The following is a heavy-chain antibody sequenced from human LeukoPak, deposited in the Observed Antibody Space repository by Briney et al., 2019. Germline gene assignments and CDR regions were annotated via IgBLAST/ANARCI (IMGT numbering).Heavy chain of an antibody. J-gene: IGHJ4*02. CDR2: INHSGST. D-gene: IGHD3-10*01. V-gene: IGHV4-34*01. CDR1: GGSFSGYY. Sequence: PSETLSLTCAVYGGSFSGYYWSWIRQPPGKGLEWIGEINHSGSTNYNPSLKSRVTISVDTSKNQFSLKLSSVTAADTAVYYCAGSRWRYGSVDYWGQGTLVTVSS. CDR3: AGSRWRYGSVDY.